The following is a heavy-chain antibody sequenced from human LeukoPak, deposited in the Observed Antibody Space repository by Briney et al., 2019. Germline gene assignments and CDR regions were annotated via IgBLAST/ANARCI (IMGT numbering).Heavy chain of an antibody. D-gene: IGHD4-11*01. CDR3: ARVNYRYYYYGMDV. J-gene: IGHJ6*02. Sequence: GGSLRLSCAASGFTVSSNYMSWVRQAPGKGLERVSVIYSGGSTYYADSVKGRFTISRDNSKNTLYLQMNSLRAEDTAVYYCARVNYRYYYYGMDVWGQGTTVTVSS. CDR1: GFTVSSNY. V-gene: IGHV3-53*01. CDR2: IYSGGST.